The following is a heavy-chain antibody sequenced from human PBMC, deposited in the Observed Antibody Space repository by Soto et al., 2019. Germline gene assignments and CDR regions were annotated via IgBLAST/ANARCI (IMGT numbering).Heavy chain of an antibody. D-gene: IGHD2-15*01. CDR3: ARYGGTSIWYFDI. J-gene: IGHJ2*01. V-gene: IGHV4-34*01. Sequence: QVQLQQWGAGLLKPSETLSLTCTVYGASFAGYYWTWLRQSPGKGLEWIGEVSHSGIAKYNPSLGSRVPISLDTSNNQFSLDLTSVTAADTAVYYCARYGGTSIWYFDIWGRGTLVSVSS. CDR2: VSHSGIA. CDR1: GASFAGYY.